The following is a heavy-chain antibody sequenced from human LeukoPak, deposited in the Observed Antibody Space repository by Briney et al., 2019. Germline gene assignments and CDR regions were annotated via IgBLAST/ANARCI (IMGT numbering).Heavy chain of an antibody. CDR1: GYTFTGYY. J-gene: IGHJ4*02. Sequence: GASVKVSCKASGYTFTGYYMHWVRQAPGQGLEWMGWINPNSGGTNYAQKFQGRVTMTRDTSISTAYMELSRLRSDDTAVYYCAREVGFKVTGTTGFDYWGQGTLVTVSS. D-gene: IGHD1-20*01. CDR3: AREVGFKVTGTTGFDY. CDR2: INPNSGGT. V-gene: IGHV1-2*02.